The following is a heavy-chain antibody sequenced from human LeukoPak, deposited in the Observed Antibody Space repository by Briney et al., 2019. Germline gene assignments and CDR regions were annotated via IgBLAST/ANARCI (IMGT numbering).Heavy chain of an antibody. J-gene: IGHJ3*02. CDR2: ISRGTATT. CDR1: GFTFSNYA. D-gene: IGHD3-22*01. CDR3: AKGYYDSSGYTYGFDI. V-gene: IGHV3-23*01. Sequence: TGGSLRLSCAASGFTFSNYAMSWVRQAPGKGLEWVSTISRGTATTYYADSVKGRFIISRDNSKNTLYLQMNSLRAEDTAVYYCAKGYYDSSGYTYGFDIWGQGTMVTVSS.